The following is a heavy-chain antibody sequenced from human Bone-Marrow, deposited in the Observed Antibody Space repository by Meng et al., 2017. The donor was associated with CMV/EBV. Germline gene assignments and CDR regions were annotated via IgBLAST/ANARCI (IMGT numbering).Heavy chain of an antibody. Sequence: ASVKVSCKASGYTFTAYYMHWVRQAPGQGLEWMGWINPKNGVTNYAQKFQDRVTMTRDTSISTAYMELSRLRSDDTAVYYCARDTPSRVPATIWGQGTMVTVSS. CDR2: INPKNGVT. V-gene: IGHV1-2*02. CDR1: GYTFTAYY. J-gene: IGHJ3*02. CDR3: ARDTPSRVPATI. D-gene: IGHD2-2*01.